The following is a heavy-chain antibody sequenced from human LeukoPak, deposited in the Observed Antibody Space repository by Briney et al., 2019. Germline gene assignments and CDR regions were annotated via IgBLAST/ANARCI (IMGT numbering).Heavy chain of an antibody. V-gene: IGHV3-49*03. J-gene: IGHJ4*02. CDR3: TRSCSSTSWGYDY. D-gene: IGHD2-2*01. CDR1: GYPYEVYD. CDR2: NRCKAYGGTT. Sequence: GLSERLSCTASGYPYEVYDMRGFREAPGKGREGVSFNRCKAYGGTTEYAASVKGRFTISRHDSKSNAHLQRNSLKTEDTAVYYCTRSCSSTSWGYDYWGQGTLVTVSS.